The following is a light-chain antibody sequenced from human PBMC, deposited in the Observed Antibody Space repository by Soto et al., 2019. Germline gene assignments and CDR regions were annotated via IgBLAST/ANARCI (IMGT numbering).Light chain of an antibody. CDR1: QSVSRTY. J-gene: IGKJ1*01. Sequence: EIVLTQSPGPLSLSRGERATLSCRASQSVSRTYLAWYQQKPVQAPRLLIYATSSRATGIPDRFSGSGSGTDFTLTISRLEPEEFAVYDCQQYGRSGTCGQGTKVDIK. V-gene: IGKV3-20*01. CDR3: QQYGRSGT. CDR2: ATS.